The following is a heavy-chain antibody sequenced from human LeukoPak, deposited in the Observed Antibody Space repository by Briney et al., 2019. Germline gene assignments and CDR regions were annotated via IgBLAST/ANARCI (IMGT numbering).Heavy chain of an antibody. V-gene: IGHV3-33*01. Sequence: GSLRLCCPASGFTFSSYGMHWVRQAPGKGLEWVSVISYDGSNKYYADSVKGRFTISRDNSKNTLYLQMKSLRAEDTAVYYCARGHYYDSSGYGCNAFDIWGQGTMVTVSS. J-gene: IGHJ3*02. D-gene: IGHD3-22*01. CDR2: ISYDGSNK. CDR1: GFTFSSYG. CDR3: ARGHYYDSSGYGCNAFDI.